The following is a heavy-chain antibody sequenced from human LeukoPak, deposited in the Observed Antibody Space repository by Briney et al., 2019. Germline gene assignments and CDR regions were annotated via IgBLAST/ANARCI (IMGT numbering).Heavy chain of an antibody. Sequence: GESLKISCKGSGCSFTSYWISWVRQMPGKGLEWMGRIDPSDSYTNYSPSFQGHVTISADKSISTAYLQWSSLKASDTAMYYCARRVGTTYYYYGMDVWGQGTTVTVSS. CDR1: GCSFTSYW. CDR3: ARRVGTTYYYYGMDV. D-gene: IGHD1-1*01. V-gene: IGHV5-10-1*01. J-gene: IGHJ6*02. CDR2: IDPSDSYT.